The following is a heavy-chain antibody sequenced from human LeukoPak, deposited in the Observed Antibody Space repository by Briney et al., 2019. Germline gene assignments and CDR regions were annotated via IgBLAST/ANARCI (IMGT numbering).Heavy chain of an antibody. CDR1: GFTFSSYD. J-gene: IGHJ5*02. CDR2: ISGSGGST. Sequence: PGGSLTLSCAASGFTFSSYDMSWLRQAPGKGLEWFSAISGSGGSTYYGDCVRGRFTISRDNSKNTLYLQMNSLRDESTAVYYCAKTGLYCSGGRCYAEGFDPWGQGTLVTVSS. V-gene: IGHV3-23*01. CDR3: AKTGLYCSGGRCYAEGFDP. D-gene: IGHD2-15*01.